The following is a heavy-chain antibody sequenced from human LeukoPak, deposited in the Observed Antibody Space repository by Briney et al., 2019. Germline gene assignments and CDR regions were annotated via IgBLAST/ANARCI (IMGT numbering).Heavy chain of an antibody. CDR2: VYYSGST. CDR1: GGSISSYY. J-gene: IGHJ4*02. CDR3: ARGFLEWLPHFDY. Sequence: PSETLSLTCTVSGGSISSYYWSWIRQPPGKGLEWIGYVYYSGSTNYNPSLKSRVTISVDTSKNQFSLKLSSVTAADTAVYYCARGFLEWLPHFDYWGQGTLVTVSS. D-gene: IGHD3-3*01. V-gene: IGHV4-59*08.